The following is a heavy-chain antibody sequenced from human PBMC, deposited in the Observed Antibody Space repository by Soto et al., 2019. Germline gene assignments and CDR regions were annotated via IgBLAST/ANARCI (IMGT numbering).Heavy chain of an antibody. CDR3: ASDDGSGWSDFDY. CDR2: IYTSGST. CDR1: GGSIISYY. D-gene: IGHD6-19*01. V-gene: IGHV4-4*07. J-gene: IGHJ4*02. Sequence: PSETVSLTCTVLGGSIISYYWSWIRQPAGKGLEWIGRIYTSGSTNYNPSLKSRVTMSVDTSKNQFSLKLSSVTAADTAVYYCASDDGSGWSDFDYWGQGTLVTVSS.